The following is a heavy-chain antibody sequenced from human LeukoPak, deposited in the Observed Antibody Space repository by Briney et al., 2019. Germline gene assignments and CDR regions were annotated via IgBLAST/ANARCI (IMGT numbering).Heavy chain of an antibody. J-gene: IGHJ3*02. CDR1: GGSISSYY. CDR3: AREPYDSSGYYYRGAFDI. V-gene: IGHV4-59*12. D-gene: IGHD3-22*01. CDR2: IYYSGST. Sequence: SGSLSLSCAVSGGSISSYYWGWIRQPPGEGLEWIGYIYYSGSTNYNPALKSRVTISVDTSKTQFSLKLSSVTAADTAVYYCAREPYDSSGYYYRGAFDIWGQGTMVTVSS.